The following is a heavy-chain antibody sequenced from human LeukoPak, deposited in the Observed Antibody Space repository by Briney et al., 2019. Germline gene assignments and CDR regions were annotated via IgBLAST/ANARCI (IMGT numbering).Heavy chain of an antibody. Sequence: GGSLRLSCAASGFTFSSYGMHWVRQAPGKGLEWVAAISGSGGSTYYADSVKGRFTISRDNAKNSLYLQMNSLRAEDTALYYCAKDRFYGSGSYFGYFDYWGQGTLVTVSS. CDR1: GFTFSSYG. D-gene: IGHD3-10*01. V-gene: IGHV3-23*01. CDR2: ISGSGGST. J-gene: IGHJ4*02. CDR3: AKDRFYGSGSYFGYFDY.